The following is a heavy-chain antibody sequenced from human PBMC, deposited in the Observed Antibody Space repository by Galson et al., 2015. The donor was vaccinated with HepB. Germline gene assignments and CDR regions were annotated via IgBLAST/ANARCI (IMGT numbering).Heavy chain of an antibody. J-gene: IGHJ6*02. CDR1: GYSFTSYW. Sequence: QSGAEVKKPGESLRISCKGSGYSFTSYWISWVRQMPGKGLEWMGRIDPSDSYTNYSPSFQGHVTISADKSISTAYLQWSSLKASDTAMYYCARYGSGSYFGYYGMDVWGQGTTVTVSS. CDR3: ARYGSGSYFGYYGMDV. CDR2: IDPSDSYT. V-gene: IGHV5-10-1*01. D-gene: IGHD3-10*01.